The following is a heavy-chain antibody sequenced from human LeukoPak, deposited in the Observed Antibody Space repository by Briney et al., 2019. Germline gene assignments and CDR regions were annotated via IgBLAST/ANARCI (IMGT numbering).Heavy chain of an antibody. V-gene: IGHV3-33*01. Sequence: GRSLRLSCAASGFTFNNYGMHWVRQAPGKGLEWVTVIWSDGITKYYADSVKGRFTISRDNSRNVLYLQMNSLRAEDTAVYYCARQFYLRRNWNYAFDSWGQGTLVTVSS. CDR3: ARQFYLRRNWNYAFDS. D-gene: IGHD1-7*01. CDR2: IWSDGITK. CDR1: GFTFNNYG. J-gene: IGHJ4*02.